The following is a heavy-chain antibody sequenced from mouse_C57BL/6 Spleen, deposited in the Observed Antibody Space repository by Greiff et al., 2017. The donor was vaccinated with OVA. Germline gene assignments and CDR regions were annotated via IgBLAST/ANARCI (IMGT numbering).Heavy chain of an antibody. CDR2: IYPGSGNT. V-gene: IGHV1-76*01. CDR3: AREATGTGWFAY. J-gene: IGHJ3*01. D-gene: IGHD4-1*02. Sequence: QVQLKESGAELVRPGASVKLSCKASGYTFTDYYINWVKQRPGQGLEWIARIYPGSGNTYYNEKFKGKATLTAEKSSSTAYMQLSSLTSEDSAVYFCAREATGTGWFAYWGQGTLVTVSA. CDR1: GYTFTDYY.